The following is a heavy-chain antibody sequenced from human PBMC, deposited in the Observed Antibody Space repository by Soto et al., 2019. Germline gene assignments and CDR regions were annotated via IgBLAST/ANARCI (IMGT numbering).Heavy chain of an antibody. CDR2: ISGYNGQT. D-gene: IGHD3-10*01. V-gene: IGHV1-18*04. CDR1: AYTFTTYG. Sequence: QVQLVQSGPEVKKPGASVKVSCKASAYTFTTYGISWVRQAPGQGLEWMGWISGYNGQTNYPQKFRGRVTLTTDTSQSTAYMGLRSLRSDDTAMYYCARDNRKELWVEGLNAMHVSGQGTTVTVSS. J-gene: IGHJ6*02. CDR3: ARDNRKELWVEGLNAMHV.